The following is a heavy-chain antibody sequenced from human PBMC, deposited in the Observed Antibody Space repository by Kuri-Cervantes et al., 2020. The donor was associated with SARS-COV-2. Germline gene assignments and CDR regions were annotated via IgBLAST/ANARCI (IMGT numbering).Heavy chain of an antibody. D-gene: IGHD4-23*01. Sequence: GGSLRLSCAASGFTFSDYYMNWVRQAPGKGLEWVSYISSSGSTIYYADSVKGRFTISRDNAKNSLYLQMNSLRAEDTAVYYCARDSALVVTLAFDIWGQGTMVTVSS. CDR3: ARDSALVVTLAFDI. CDR2: ISSSGSTI. CDR1: GFTFSDYY. V-gene: IGHV3-11*04. J-gene: IGHJ3*02.